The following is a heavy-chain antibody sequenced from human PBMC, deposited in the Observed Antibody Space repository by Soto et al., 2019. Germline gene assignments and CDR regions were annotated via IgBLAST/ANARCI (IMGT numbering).Heavy chain of an antibody. D-gene: IGHD1-26*01. CDR3: AREGGVGAWGGFDY. J-gene: IGHJ4*02. CDR2: ISGSSSTI. Sequence: EVQLVESGGGLVQPGGSLRLSCAASGFTFSRYSINWVRQAPGKGLEWVSYISGSSSTIYSADSVKGRFTISRDNAKNSLYLQMNSLRDEDTAMYDCAREGGVGAWGGFDYWGQGTLVTVSS. V-gene: IGHV3-48*02. CDR1: GFTFSRYS.